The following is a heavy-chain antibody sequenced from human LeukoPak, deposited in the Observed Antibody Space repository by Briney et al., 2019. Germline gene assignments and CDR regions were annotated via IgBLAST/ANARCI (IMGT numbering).Heavy chain of an antibody. CDR1: GYTSTSNY. D-gene: IGHD3-16*01. CDR3: ARVRYRLAETYIDY. Sequence: GASVKVTCKAFGYTSTSNYMHWVRQAPGQGPEWMGVISPSGGSTTYAQKFQGRVTLTRDMSTSTDYLELSSLRSEDTAVYYCARVRYRLAETYIDYWGQGTLVTVSS. CDR2: ISPSGGST. J-gene: IGHJ4*02. V-gene: IGHV1-46*01.